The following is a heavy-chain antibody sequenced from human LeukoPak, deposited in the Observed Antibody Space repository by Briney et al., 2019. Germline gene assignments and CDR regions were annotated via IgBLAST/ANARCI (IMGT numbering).Heavy chain of an antibody. V-gene: IGHV3-21*01. CDR3: ARAGHIVVGPDY. CDR2: ISSSSSYI. J-gene: IGHJ4*02. Sequence: PGGSLRLSCAASRFTLSSYSMNAVRPAPGKGLEWVSSISSSSSYINYADSVKGRFTISRDNAKNSVYLQMNSLRAEDTAVYYCARAGHIVVGPDYWGQGTLVTVSS. D-gene: IGHD2-21*01. CDR1: RFTLSSYS.